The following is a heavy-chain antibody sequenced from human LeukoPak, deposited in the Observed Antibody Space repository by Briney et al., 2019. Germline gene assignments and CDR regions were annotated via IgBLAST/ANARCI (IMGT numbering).Heavy chain of an antibody. Sequence: GGSLRLSCAASGFTFSSYWMHWVRQAPGKGLVWVSRINSDGSSTSYADSVKGRFTISRDNAKNTLYLQMNSLRAEDTAVYYCASTDDPALLPDYWGQGTLVTVSS. D-gene: IGHD2-15*01. CDR2: INSDGSST. CDR1: GFTFSSYW. J-gene: IGHJ4*02. CDR3: ASTDDPALLPDY. V-gene: IGHV3-74*01.